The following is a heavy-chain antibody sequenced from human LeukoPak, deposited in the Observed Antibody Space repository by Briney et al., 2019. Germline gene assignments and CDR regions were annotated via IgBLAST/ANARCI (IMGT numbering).Heavy chain of an antibody. J-gene: IGHJ2*01. CDR2: ISSSGSTI. D-gene: IGHD5-18*01. V-gene: IGHV3-48*02. CDR3: ATVAMEDWYFDL. CDR1: GFTFRSYS. Sequence: GGSLRLSCVASGFTFRSYSTNWVRQAPGKGLEWVSYISSSGSTIYYADAVKGRFTISRDNAKNSLYLQMSSLRDEDTAVYYCATVAMEDWYFDLWGRGTLVTVSS.